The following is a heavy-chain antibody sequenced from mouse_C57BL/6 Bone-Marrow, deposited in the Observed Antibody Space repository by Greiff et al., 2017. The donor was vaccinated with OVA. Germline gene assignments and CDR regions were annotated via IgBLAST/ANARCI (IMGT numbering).Heavy chain of an antibody. CDR1: GFTFSSYG. J-gene: IGHJ3*01. Sequence: EVKLVESGGDLVKPGGSLKLSCAASGFTFSSYGMSWVRQTPDQRLEWVATISSGGSYTYYPDSVKGRFTISRDNAKNTLYLQMSSLKSEDTAMYYGARLRVAWFAYWGQGTLVTVSA. D-gene: IGHD1-1*01. V-gene: IGHV5-6*02. CDR2: ISSGGSYT. CDR3: ARLRVAWFAY.